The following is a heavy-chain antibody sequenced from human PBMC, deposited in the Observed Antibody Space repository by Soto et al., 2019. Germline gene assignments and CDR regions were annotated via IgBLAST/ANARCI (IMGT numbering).Heavy chain of an antibody. V-gene: IGHV1-2*02. CDR2: INPNSGGT. CDR3: AREVGLHIVVVTARGSQFDY. D-gene: IGHD2-21*02. J-gene: IGHJ4*02. CDR1: GYTFTGYY. Sequence: ASVKVSCKASGYTFTGYYMHWVRQAPGQGLEWMGWINPNSGGTNCAQKFRGRVTMTRDTSISTAYMELSRLRSDDTAVYYCAREVGLHIVVVTARGSQFDYWGQGTLVTVSS.